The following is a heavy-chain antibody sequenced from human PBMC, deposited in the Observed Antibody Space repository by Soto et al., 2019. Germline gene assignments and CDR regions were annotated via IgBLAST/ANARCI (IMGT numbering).Heavy chain of an antibody. CDR1: GFTFSSYS. V-gene: IGHV3-48*02. Sequence: GGSLRLSCAASGFTFSSYSMNWVRQAPGKGLEWISYISTTSSSIYYADSVKGRFTISRDNAKNSLFLQMNSLRDEDTAVYYCARKAVAFDYWGQGALVTVSS. D-gene: IGHD6-19*01. CDR3: ARKAVAFDY. J-gene: IGHJ4*02. CDR2: ISTTSSSI.